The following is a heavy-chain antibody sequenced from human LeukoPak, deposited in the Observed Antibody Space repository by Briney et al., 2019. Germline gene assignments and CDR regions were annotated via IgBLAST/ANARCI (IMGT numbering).Heavy chain of an antibody. CDR1: GFNFSTYA. D-gene: IGHD2-21*01. CDR3: AKGAWSTYCSGECFSAWFDP. CDR2: ISDDSDSS. J-gene: IGHJ5*02. V-gene: IGHV3-23*01. Sequence: PGGSLRLSCAASGFNFSTYAMSWVRQAPGKGLEWVSTISDDSDSSKYADSVKGRFTISRDNSKNMLYLQMKGLRAEDTAVYYCAKGAWSTYCSGECFSAWFDPWGQGTLVSVSS.